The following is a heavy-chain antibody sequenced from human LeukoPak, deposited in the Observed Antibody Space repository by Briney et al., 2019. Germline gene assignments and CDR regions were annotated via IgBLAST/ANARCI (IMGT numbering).Heavy chain of an antibody. CDR1: GYTFTGYY. J-gene: IGHJ3*02. D-gene: IGHD6-13*01. V-gene: IGHV1-2*02. CDR2: INPNSGGT. Sequence: GASVKASCKASGYTFTGYYMHWVRQAPGQGLEWMGWINPNSGGTNYAQKFQGRVTMTRDTSISTAYMELSRLRSDDTAVYYCARVRSWYRPLDAFDIWGQGTMVTVSS. CDR3: ARVRSWYRPLDAFDI.